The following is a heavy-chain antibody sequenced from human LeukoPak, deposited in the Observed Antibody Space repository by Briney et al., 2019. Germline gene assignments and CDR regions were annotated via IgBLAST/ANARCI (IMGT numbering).Heavy chain of an antibody. D-gene: IGHD2-15*01. V-gene: IGHV1-18*01. Sequence: ASVKVSCKASGYTFTNYGISWVRQAPGQGLEWMGWIGAYNGNTNYAQKLQGRVTMTRDTSVSTAYMELSGLRSDDTAVYYCARGAAWRYCRGGRCFAPGYWGQGTLVTVSS. CDR3: ARGAAWRYCRGGRCFAPGY. CDR1: GYTFTNYG. CDR2: IGAYNGNT. J-gene: IGHJ4*02.